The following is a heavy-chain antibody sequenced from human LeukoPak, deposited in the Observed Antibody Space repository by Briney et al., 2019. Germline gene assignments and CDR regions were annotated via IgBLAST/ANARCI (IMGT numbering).Heavy chain of an antibody. CDR3: ASGSGWYYFDY. D-gene: IGHD6-19*01. CDR2: IKQDGSEK. Sequence: PGGSLRLSCAASGFTFSSYWMLWVREAPGKGLECVANIKQDGSEKYYVDSVKGRFTISRDNAKNSLYLQMNSLRAEDTAVYYCASGSGWYYFDYWGQGTLVTVSS. J-gene: IGHJ4*02. CDR1: GFTFSSYW. V-gene: IGHV3-7*01.